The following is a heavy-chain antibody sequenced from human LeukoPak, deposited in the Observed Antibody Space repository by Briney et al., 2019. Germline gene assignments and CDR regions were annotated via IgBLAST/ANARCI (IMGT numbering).Heavy chain of an antibody. CDR2: TYYRSKSYN. CDR3: ARETSHFDY. J-gene: IGHJ4*02. Sequence: SQTLSLTCVISGDSFSSNTAAWNWISQAPARGLDWLGSTYYRSKSYNDYSVSVKSRITINPDTSKNQFFLQLNSVTPEDTAVYYCARETSHFDYWGQGTLVTVSS. V-gene: IGHV6-1*01. CDR1: GDSFSSNTAA.